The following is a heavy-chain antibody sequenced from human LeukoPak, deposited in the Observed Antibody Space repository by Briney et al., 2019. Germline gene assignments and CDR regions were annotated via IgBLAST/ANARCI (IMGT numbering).Heavy chain of an antibody. V-gene: IGHV1-18*01. CDR1: GYTFTSYG. CDR2: ISAYNGNT. CDR3: AREKYYYDSSGYLN. D-gene: IGHD3-22*01. J-gene: IGHJ4*02. Sequence: ASVKVSCKASGYTFTSYGISWVRQAPGQGLEWMGWISAYNGNTNYAQKLQGRVTMTTDTSTSTAYMELRSLRSDDTAVYYCAREKYYYDSSGYLNWGQGTLVTVSS.